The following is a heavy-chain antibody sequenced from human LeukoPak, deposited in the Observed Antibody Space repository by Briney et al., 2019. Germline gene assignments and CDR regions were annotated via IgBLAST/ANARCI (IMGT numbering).Heavy chain of an antibody. J-gene: IGHJ4*02. Sequence: PSQTLSLTCTVSGGSISSGDYYWSWIRQPPGKGLEWIGYIYYSGSTYYNPSLKSRATISVDTSKNQFSLKLSSVTAADTAVYYCAVVVVAATPTTFDYWGQGTLVTVSS. V-gene: IGHV4-30-4*08. CDR1: GGSISSGDYY. D-gene: IGHD2-15*01. CDR2: IYYSGST. CDR3: AVVVVAATPTTFDY.